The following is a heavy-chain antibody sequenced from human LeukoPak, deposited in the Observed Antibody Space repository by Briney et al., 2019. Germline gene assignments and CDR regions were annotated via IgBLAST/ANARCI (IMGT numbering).Heavy chain of an antibody. V-gene: IGHV1-8*01. CDR1: GYTFTSYD. D-gene: IGHD5-24*01. J-gene: IGHJ3*02. CDR3: ARGLKVEMATIRAFDI. Sequence: ASVKVSCKASGYTFTSYDINWVRQATGQGLEWMGWMNPNSGNTGYAQKFQGRVTMTRNTSISTAYMELSSLRSEATAVYYCARGLKVEMATIRAFDIWGQGTMVTVSS. CDR2: MNPNSGNT.